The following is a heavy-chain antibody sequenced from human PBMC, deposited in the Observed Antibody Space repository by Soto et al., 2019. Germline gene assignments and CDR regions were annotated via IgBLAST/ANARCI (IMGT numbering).Heavy chain of an antibody. D-gene: IGHD3-10*01. CDR2: IWYDGSKK. CDR1: GFTFSNHF. CDR3: ARDPESSFDI. J-gene: IGHJ3*02. V-gene: IGHV3-33*01. Sequence: GSLILSCAASGFTFSNHFMHWVRQAPGKGLEWVAVIWYDGSKKNYVDSVKGRFTISRDDSKNTLYLQMNSLKVEDTAVYFCARDPESSFDIWGQGTMVTVSS.